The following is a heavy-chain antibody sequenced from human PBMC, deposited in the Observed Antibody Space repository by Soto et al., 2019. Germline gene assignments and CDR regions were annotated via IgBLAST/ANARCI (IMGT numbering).Heavy chain of an antibody. CDR2: IYYSRST. V-gene: IGHV4-59*01. CDR1: GGSISSYN. Sequence: QVQLQESGPGLVKPSETLSLTCTVSGGSISSYNWSWIRQPPGKGLEWIGYIYYSRSTNYNPSLKSRVTISVDTSKNQFSLKLSAVTAADTAVYYCARGDALLWFGEKVYYGMDVWGQGTTVSVSS. J-gene: IGHJ6*02. D-gene: IGHD3-10*01. CDR3: ARGDALLWFGEKVYYGMDV.